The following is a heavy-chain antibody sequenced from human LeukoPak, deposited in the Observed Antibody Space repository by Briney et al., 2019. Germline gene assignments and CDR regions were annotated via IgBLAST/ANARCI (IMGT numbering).Heavy chain of an antibody. Sequence: SETLSLTCTVSGGSISSYYWSWIRQPAGKGPEWIGRIYTSGSTNYNPSLKSRVTMSVDTSKNQFSLKLSSVTAADTAVYYCARDLLYYYDSSGYYPLDYYYYYYMDVWGKGTTVTVSS. J-gene: IGHJ6*03. CDR1: GGSISSYY. CDR2: IYTSGST. V-gene: IGHV4-4*07. D-gene: IGHD3-22*01. CDR3: ARDLLYYYDSSGYYPLDYYYYYYMDV.